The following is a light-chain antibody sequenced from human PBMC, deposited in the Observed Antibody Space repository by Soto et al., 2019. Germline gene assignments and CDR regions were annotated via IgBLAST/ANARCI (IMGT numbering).Light chain of an antibody. CDR3: LHHNGYPPV. CDR1: QHITND. Sequence: DIRMTQSPSSLSASVGDTVTITCRASQHITNDCAWYQQKAGRAPKCLILLASRLQTGVPSRFSGSGSGTEFTLTISSLQPEDFATYYCLHHNGYPPVFGQGTKVEIE. CDR2: LAS. J-gene: IGKJ2*01. V-gene: IGKV1-17*01.